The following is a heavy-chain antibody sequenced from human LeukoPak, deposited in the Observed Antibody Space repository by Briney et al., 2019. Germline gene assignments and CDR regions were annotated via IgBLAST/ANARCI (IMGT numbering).Heavy chain of an antibody. CDR2: INPNSGGT. Sequence: ASVKVSCKASGYTFTGYYMHWVRQAPGQGLEWMGWINPNSGGTNYAQKFQGRVTMTRDTSISTAYMELSRLRSDDTAVYYCARGYTWNRWDFDYWGQGTLVTVSS. CDR1: GYTFTGYY. V-gene: IGHV1-2*02. J-gene: IGHJ4*02. CDR3: ARGYTWNRWDFDY. D-gene: IGHD1-1*01.